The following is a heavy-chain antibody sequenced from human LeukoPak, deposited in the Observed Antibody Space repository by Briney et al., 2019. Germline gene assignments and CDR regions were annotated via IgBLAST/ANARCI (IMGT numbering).Heavy chain of an antibody. Sequence: GRSLRLSCAASGFTFSSYGMHWVRQAPGKGLEWVAVISYDGSNKYYADSVKGRFTISRDNSKNTLYLQMNSLRAEDTAVYYCAKDGLRTTVTTSYNWFDPWGQGTLVTVSS. CDR3: AKDGLRTTVTTSYNWFDP. V-gene: IGHV3-30*18. J-gene: IGHJ5*02. D-gene: IGHD4-17*01. CDR2: ISYDGSNK. CDR1: GFTFSSYG.